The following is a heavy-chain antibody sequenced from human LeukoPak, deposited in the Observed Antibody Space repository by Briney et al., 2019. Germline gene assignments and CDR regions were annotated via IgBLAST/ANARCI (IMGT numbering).Heavy chain of an antibody. J-gene: IGHJ5*02. Sequence: ASVKVSCKASGGTFSSYAISWVRQAPGQGLEWMGGIIPIFGTANYAQKFQGRVTITADKSTSTAYMELSSLRSEDTAVYYCARVGNPLVTVFAWFDPWGQGTLVTVSS. CDR2: IIPIFGTA. CDR1: GGTFSSYA. CDR3: ARVGNPLVTVFAWFDP. D-gene: IGHD3-3*01. V-gene: IGHV1-69*06.